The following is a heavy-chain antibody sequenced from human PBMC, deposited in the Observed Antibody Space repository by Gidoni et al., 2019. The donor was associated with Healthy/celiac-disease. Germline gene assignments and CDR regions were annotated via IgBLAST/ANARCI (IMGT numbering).Heavy chain of an antibody. D-gene: IGHD1-26*01. CDR2: ISYDGSNK. V-gene: IGHV3-30*18. CDR3: AKDRLVGATTKQEFDY. Sequence: GVFQPGRALRLSCAASGFTFSSYGMHWVRQAPGKGLEWVAVISYDGSNKYYADSVKGRFTISRDNSKNTLYLQMNSLRAEDTAVYYCAKDRLVGATTKQEFDYWGQGTLVTVSS. J-gene: IGHJ4*02. CDR1: GFTFSSYG.